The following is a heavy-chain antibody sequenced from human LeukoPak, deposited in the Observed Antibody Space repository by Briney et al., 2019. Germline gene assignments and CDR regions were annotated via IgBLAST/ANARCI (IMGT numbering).Heavy chain of an antibody. CDR1: GGTFSNYA. CDR3: AREGGAGYNYGWIPFDS. D-gene: IGHD5-18*01. Sequence: ASVKVSCKASGGTFSNYAISWVRQAPGQGLEWMGGIIVIFGTANYAQKFQGRVTITADESTSTAYMELSSLRSDDTAVYYCAREGGAGYNYGWIPFDSWGQGTLVTVSS. CDR2: IIVIFGTA. V-gene: IGHV1-69*13. J-gene: IGHJ4*02.